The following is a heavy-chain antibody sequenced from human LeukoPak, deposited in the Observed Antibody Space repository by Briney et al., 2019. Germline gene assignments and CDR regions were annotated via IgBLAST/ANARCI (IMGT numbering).Heavy chain of an antibody. J-gene: IGHJ5*02. V-gene: IGHV4-59*01. Sequence: SETLSLTCTVSGGSISSYYWSWIRQPPGKGLEWIGYIYYSGSTNYNPSLKSRVTISVDTSKNQFSLKLSSVTAADTAVYYCAREGRYCSSTSCFNWFDPWGQGTLVTVSS. CDR3: AREGRYCSSTSCFNWFDP. CDR2: IYYSGST. CDR1: GGSISSYY. D-gene: IGHD2-2*01.